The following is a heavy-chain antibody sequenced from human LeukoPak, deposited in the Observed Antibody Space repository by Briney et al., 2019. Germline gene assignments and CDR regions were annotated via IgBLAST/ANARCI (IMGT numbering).Heavy chain of an antibody. CDR1: DGSISSSSYY. D-gene: IGHD3-22*01. CDR2: IYSSGST. CDR3: ARNDYYSADY. Sequence: NSSETLSLTCSVSDGSISSSSYYWGWIRQPPGKGLEWIASIYSSGSTYYNPSPKSRVTISVDTSKNQFSLKLDSVTAADTAVYHCARNDYYSADYWGQGTLVTVSS. V-gene: IGHV4-39*07. J-gene: IGHJ4*02.